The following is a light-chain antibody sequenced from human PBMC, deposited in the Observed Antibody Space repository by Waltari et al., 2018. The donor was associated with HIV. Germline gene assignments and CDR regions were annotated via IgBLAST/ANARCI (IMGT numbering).Light chain of an antibody. CDR1: HSNIGNNF. J-gene: IGLJ3*02. V-gene: IGLV1-51*01. CDR3: ATWDNSLRAM. CDR2: ENN. Sequence: QSVLTQPPPVSADPGQTVTISCPGSHSNIGNNFVSWYQHLPGTAPKLLIYENNRRPSRIPDRFSASKTGTSATLGITGLQTGDEAIYYCATWDNSLRAMFGGGTKLTVL.